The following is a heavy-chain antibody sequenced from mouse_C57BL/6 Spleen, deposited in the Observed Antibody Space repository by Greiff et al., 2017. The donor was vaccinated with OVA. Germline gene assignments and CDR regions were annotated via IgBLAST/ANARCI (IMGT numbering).Heavy chain of an antibody. CDR1: GFNIKDYY. D-gene: IGHD2-1*01. CDR3: ALDYGNYGDWFAY. CDR2: IDPEDGET. J-gene: IGHJ3*01. V-gene: IGHV14-2*01. Sequence: EVKLQESGAELVKPGASVKLSCTASGFNIKDYYMHWVKQRTEQGLEWIGRIDPEDGETKYAPKFQGKATITADTSSNTAYLQLSSLTSEDTAVYYCALDYGNYGDWFAYWGQGTLVTVSA.